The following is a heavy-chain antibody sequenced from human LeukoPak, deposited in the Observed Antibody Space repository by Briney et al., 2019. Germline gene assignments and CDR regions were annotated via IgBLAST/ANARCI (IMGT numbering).Heavy chain of an antibody. Sequence: PGGSLRLSCAASGFTFSRDSMNWVRQAPGKGLEWVSSISSSSSSYITYADSVKGRFTISRDNAKNLLYLQMNSLRAEDTAVYYCARVSSSQFYGAFEIWGQGTMVTVSS. CDR3: ARVSSSQFYGAFEI. D-gene: IGHD6-13*01. CDR1: GFTFSRDS. CDR2: ISSSSSSYI. V-gene: IGHV3-21*01. J-gene: IGHJ3*02.